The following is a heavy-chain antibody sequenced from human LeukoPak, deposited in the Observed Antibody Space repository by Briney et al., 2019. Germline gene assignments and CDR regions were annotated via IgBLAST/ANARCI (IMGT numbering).Heavy chain of an antibody. CDR1: GASISSYY. D-gene: IGHD5-24*01. CDR2: IYYSGSI. J-gene: IGHJ4*02. Sequence: SETLSLTCTVSGASISSYYWSWIRQPPGKGLEWIGDIYYSGSIKYNPSLKSRVTMSVDTSKNQFSLKLSSVTAADTAVYYCARTGVRDGYVFLYWGQGTLVTVSS. V-gene: IGHV4-59*01. CDR3: ARTGVRDGYVFLY.